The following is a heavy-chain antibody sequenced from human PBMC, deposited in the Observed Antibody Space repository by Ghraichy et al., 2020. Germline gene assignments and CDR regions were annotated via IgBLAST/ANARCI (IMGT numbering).Heavy chain of an antibody. J-gene: IGHJ5*02. V-gene: IGHV3-33*08. CDR3: ARERAAAGPNWFDP. D-gene: IGHD6-13*01. CDR2: IWYDGSNK. CDR1: GFTFSSYG. Sequence: GGSLRLSCAASGFTFSSYGMHWVRQAPGKGLEWVAVIWYDGSNKYYADSVKGRFTISRDNSKNTLYLQMNSLRAEDTAVYYCARERAAAGPNWFDPWGQGTLVTVSS.